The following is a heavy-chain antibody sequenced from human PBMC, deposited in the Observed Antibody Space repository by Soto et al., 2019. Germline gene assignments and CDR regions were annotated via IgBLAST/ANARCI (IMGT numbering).Heavy chain of an antibody. CDR1: GFTFSSYA. CDR2: ISGSGGST. V-gene: IGHV3-23*01. D-gene: IGHD3-9*01. CDR3: AKVQDDILTGYYVATDY. J-gene: IGHJ4*02. Sequence: GGSLRLSCAASGFTFSSYAMSWVRQAPGKGLEWVSAISGSGGSTYYADSVKGRFTISRDNSKNTLYLQMNSLRAEDTAVYYCAKVQDDILTGYYVATDYWGQGTLVTVSS.